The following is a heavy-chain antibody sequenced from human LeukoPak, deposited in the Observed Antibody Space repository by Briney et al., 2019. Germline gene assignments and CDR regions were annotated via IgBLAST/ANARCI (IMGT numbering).Heavy chain of an antibody. Sequence: ASVKVSCKASGFTFTSSAVQWVRQARGQRLEWIGWIVVGSGNTNYAQKFQERVTITRDMSTSTAYMELSRLRSDDTAVYYCARDDNSGYYSGPWGQGTLVTVSS. CDR3: ARDDNSGYYSGP. CDR2: IVVGSGNT. D-gene: IGHD3-22*01. V-gene: IGHV1-58*01. J-gene: IGHJ5*02. CDR1: GFTFTSSA.